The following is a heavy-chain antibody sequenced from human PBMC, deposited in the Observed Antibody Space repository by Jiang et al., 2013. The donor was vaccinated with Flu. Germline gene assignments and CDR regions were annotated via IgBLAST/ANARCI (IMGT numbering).Heavy chain of an antibody. CDR2: INWNGDSL. CDR3: AKVEWMADGYYFDY. D-gene: IGHD5-24*01. CDR1: GFTFDDYA. J-gene: IGHJ4*01. V-gene: IGHV3-9*01. Sequence: VQLVESGGGLVQPGRSLRLSCAASGFTFDDYAMHWVRQAPGKGLEWVSSINWNGDSLDYADSVKGRFTISRDNAKNSLHLQMNSLRAEDTAFYYCAKVEWMADGYYFDYVGPGTWSPSP.